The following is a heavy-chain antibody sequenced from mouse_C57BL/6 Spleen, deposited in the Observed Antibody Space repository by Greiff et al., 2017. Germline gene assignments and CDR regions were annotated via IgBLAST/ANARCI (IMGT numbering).Heavy chain of an antibody. CDR3: ARWRNGYFVFDD. CDR2: IDPSDSYT. D-gene: IGHD2-3*01. CDR1: GYTFTSYW. Sequence: QFQLQQPGAELVRPGTSVKLSCTASGYTFTSYWMHWVKQRPGQGLEWIGVIDPSDSYTNYNQKFQGKATLTVDTSSSTAYMQLSSRTSEDYAVYYCARWRNGYFVFDDWGQGTTLTVSS. J-gene: IGHJ2*01. V-gene: IGHV1-59*01.